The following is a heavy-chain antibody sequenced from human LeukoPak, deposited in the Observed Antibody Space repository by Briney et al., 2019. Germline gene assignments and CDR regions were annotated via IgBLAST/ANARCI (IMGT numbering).Heavy chain of an antibody. J-gene: IGHJ4*02. CDR2: ISSSSSYI. D-gene: IGHD3-22*01. CDR3: ARPDNYYDSSGYYYDY. Sequence: GGSLRLSCAASGFTFSSYEMNWVRQAPGKGLEWVSSISSSSSYIYYADSVKGRFTISRDNAKNSLYLQMNSLRAEDTAVYYCARPDNYYDSSGYYYDYWGQGTLVTVSS. V-gene: IGHV3-21*01. CDR1: GFTFSSYE.